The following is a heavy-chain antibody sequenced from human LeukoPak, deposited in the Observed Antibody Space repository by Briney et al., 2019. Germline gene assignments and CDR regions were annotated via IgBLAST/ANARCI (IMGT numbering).Heavy chain of an antibody. CDR3: AREFRVLPDI. D-gene: IGHD2-8*02. Sequence: AGGSLRLSCAASGFTFSSYCMHWVRQAPGEELVWVSRINSDGSTKNYAYSVKGRFTISRDNGKNTLYLQMNSLRDEDTAVYYCAREFRVLPDIWGQGTMVTVSS. V-gene: IGHV3-74*01. J-gene: IGHJ3*02. CDR2: INSDGSTK. CDR1: GFTFSSYC.